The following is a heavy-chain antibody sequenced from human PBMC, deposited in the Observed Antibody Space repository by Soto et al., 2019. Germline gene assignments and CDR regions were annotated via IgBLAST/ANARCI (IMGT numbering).Heavy chain of an antibody. V-gene: IGHV5-51*01. CDR1: GYSFTNYW. CDR3: ARPSDVGLASSFEY. CDR2: IYPGNSNT. J-gene: IGHJ4*02. Sequence: GESLKISCQGSGYSFTNYWIGWVRQMPGTGLEWLGIIYPGNSNTRYSPSFEGQVTMSADKSINTAYLQWSSLRASDTAIYFCARPSDVGLASSFEYWGQGTRVTVSS.